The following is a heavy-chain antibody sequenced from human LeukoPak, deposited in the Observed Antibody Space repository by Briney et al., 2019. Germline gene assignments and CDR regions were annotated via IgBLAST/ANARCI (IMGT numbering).Heavy chain of an antibody. CDR1: GYTFTGYY. CDR2: ISADNGNT. V-gene: IGHV1-18*04. CDR3: ARRDYYDSSGYILFDY. D-gene: IGHD3-22*01. J-gene: IGHJ4*02. Sequence: ASVKVSCKASGYTFTGYYMHWVRQAPGQGLEWMGWISADNGNTNYAQKLQGRVTMTTDTSASTAYMELRSLRSDDTAVYYCARRDYYDSSGYILFDYWGQGTLATVSS.